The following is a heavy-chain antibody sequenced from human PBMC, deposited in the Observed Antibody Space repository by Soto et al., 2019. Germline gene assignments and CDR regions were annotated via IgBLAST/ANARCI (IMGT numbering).Heavy chain of an antibody. CDR2: IYSGGST. CDR1: GFPVSSNY. V-gene: IGHV3-53*01. D-gene: IGHD3-16*01. Sequence: PGGSLILSCAASGFPVSSNYMSWVRQPPGKGLEWVSVIYSGGSTYYADSVKGRFTISRDNSKNTLYLQMNSLRAEDTAVYYCAILILGGGPYWGQGTLVTVSS. CDR3: AILILGGGPY. J-gene: IGHJ4*02.